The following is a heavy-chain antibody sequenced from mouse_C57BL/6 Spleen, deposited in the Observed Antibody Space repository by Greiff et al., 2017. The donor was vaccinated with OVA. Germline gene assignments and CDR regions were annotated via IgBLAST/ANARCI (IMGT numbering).Heavy chain of an antibody. D-gene: IGHD2-4*01. Sequence: EVKLQESGPGMVKPSQSLSLTCTVTGYSITSGYDWHWIRHFPGNKLEWMGYISYSGSTNYNPSLKSRISITHDTSKNHFFLKLNSVTTEDTATYYCAREDYDYNYFDYWGQGTTLTVSS. CDR2: ISYSGST. CDR1: GYSITSGYD. V-gene: IGHV3-1*01. J-gene: IGHJ2*01. CDR3: AREDYDYNYFDY.